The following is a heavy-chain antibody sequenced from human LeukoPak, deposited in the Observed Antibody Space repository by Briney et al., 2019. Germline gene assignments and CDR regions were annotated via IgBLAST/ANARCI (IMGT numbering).Heavy chain of an antibody. CDR1: GGSFSGYY. Sequence: SETLSLTCAVYGGSFSGYYWSWIRQPPGKGLEWIGEINHSGSTNYNPSLKSRVTISVDTSKNQFSLKLSSVTAADTAVFYCARLDIGDSGNPNWFDPWGQGTLVTVSS. V-gene: IGHV4-34*01. CDR3: ARLDIGDSGNPNWFDP. CDR2: INHSGST. J-gene: IGHJ5*02. D-gene: IGHD5-12*01.